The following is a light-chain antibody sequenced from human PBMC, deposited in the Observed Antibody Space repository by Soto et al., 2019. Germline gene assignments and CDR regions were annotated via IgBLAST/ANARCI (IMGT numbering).Light chain of an antibody. CDR2: LSSDGSH. V-gene: IGLV4-69*01. CDR3: QTWDTSARVV. J-gene: IGLJ2*01. Sequence: QSVLTQSPSASASLGASVKLTCTLSSGHSSYAIAWHQQQPEKGPRYLMKLSSDGSHSKGDGIPDRFSGSNSGAERYLTISSLQSEDEADYYCQTWDTSARVVFGGGTKLTVL. CDR1: SGHSSYA.